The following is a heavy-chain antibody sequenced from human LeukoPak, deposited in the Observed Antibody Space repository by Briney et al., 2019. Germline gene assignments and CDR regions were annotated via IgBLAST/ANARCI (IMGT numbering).Heavy chain of an antibody. CDR1: GYTFTGYY. V-gene: IGHV1-2*02. CDR2: INPKTGGT. J-gene: IGHJ4*02. CDR3: ARAYSYFWSGSDY. Sequence: ASVKVSCKASGYTFTGYYLFWLRQAPGQGPEWMGWINPKTGGTNYAQMLQGRVTMTRDTSISTAYMELSRLRSDDTAVYYCARAYSYFWSGSDYWGQGTQVTVSS. D-gene: IGHD3-3*01.